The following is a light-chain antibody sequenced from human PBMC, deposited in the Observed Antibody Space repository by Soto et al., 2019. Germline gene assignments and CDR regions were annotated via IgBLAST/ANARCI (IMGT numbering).Light chain of an antibody. V-gene: IGKV1-39*01. Sequence: DIQMTQSPSSLSASVGDRVTITCRASQSISSYFKWYQQKTGKAPNLLIYAASSFQSGVPSRFSGSGSGTDFTLTIRSLQPEEFATYYCQRSYSTLICTCGQGTKLEIK. CDR2: AAS. J-gene: IGKJ2*02. CDR3: QRSYSTLICT. CDR1: QSISSY.